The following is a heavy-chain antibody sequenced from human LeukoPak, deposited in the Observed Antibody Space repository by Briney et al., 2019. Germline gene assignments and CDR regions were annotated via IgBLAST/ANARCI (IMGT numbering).Heavy chain of an antibody. J-gene: IGHJ3*02. V-gene: IGHV4-4*07. CDR1: GGSISSYY. D-gene: IGHD3-3*01. Sequence: SETLSLTCTVSGGSISSYYWSWIRQPAGKGLEWIGRIYTSGSTNYNPSLKSRVTISVDTSKDQFSLNLSSVTAADTAVYYCARAPRVLFGMAFDIWGQGTMVTVSS. CDR3: ARAPRVLFGMAFDI. CDR2: IYTSGST.